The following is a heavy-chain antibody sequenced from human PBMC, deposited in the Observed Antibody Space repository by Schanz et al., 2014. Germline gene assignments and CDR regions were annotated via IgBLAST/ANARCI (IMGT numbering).Heavy chain of an antibody. V-gene: IGHV1-46*02. J-gene: IGHJ4*02. D-gene: IGHD3-10*01. CDR3: ARGSPENMIRGELDY. CDR1: GYDFHIYA. Sequence: QVQLVQSGAEVKKPGASVTVSCKASGYDFHIYAYSWVRQAPGQGLEWMGIINPIGGSTTYAQKFRGAVTLTTDTSTDTAYLELTSLRSEDTAVYYCARGSPENMIRGELDYWGQGTLVAGSS. CDR2: INPIGGST.